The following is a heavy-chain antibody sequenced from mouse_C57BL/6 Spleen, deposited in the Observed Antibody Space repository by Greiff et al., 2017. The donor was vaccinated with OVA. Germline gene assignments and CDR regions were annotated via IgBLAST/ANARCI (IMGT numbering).Heavy chain of an antibody. CDR1: GYTFTSYW. Sequence: QVQLQQPGAELVLPGASVKLSCKASGYTFTSYWMHWVKQRPGQGLEWIGEIDPSDSYTNYNQKFKGKSTLTVDKSSSTAYMQRSSLTSEDAAVYYCARRLGGGYFDVWGTGTTVTVSS. V-gene: IGHV1-69*01. CDR2: IDPSDSYT. D-gene: IGHD4-1*01. CDR3: ARRLGGGYFDV. J-gene: IGHJ1*03.